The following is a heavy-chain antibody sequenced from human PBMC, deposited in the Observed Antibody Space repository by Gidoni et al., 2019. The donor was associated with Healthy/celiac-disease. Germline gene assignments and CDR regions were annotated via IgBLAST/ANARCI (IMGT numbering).Heavy chain of an antibody. J-gene: IGHJ4*02. Sequence: SPSFQGHVTISADKSISTAYLQWSSLKASDTAMYYCARLGLGGYMILNYWGQGTLVTVSS. CDR3: ARLGLGGYMILNY. V-gene: IGHV5-10-1*01. D-gene: IGHD3-16*01.